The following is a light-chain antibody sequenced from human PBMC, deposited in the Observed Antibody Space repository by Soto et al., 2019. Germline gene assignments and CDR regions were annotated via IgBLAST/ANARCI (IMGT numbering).Light chain of an antibody. CDR1: QSISSY. CDR2: AAS. J-gene: IGKJ1*01. V-gene: IGKV1-39*01. CDR3: QQSYSTPRT. Sequence: DIQMTQSPSSLSASVGDRVTITCRASQSISSYLIWYQQKPGKAPNLLIYAASSLQSGVPSRFSGSGSGTDSTLTISSLQPEDFATYYCQQSYSTPRTFGQGTKVEIK.